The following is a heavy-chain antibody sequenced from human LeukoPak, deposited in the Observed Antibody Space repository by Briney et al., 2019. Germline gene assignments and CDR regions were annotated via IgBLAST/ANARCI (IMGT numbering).Heavy chain of an antibody. CDR3: ARVPVLLWFGESTRYYYYGMDV. J-gene: IGHJ6*02. CDR1: GYTFTSYG. Sequence: ASVKVSCKASGYTFTSYGISWVRQAPGQGLEWMGWISAHNGNTNYAQKLQGRVTMTTDTSTSTAYMELRSLRSDDTAVYYCARVPVLLWFGESTRYYYYGMDVWGQGTTATVSS. CDR2: ISAHNGNT. V-gene: IGHV1-18*01. D-gene: IGHD3-10*01.